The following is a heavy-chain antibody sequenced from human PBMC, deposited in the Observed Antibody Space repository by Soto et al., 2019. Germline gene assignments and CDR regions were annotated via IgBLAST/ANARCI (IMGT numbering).Heavy chain of an antibody. CDR2: NYYGGGT. V-gene: IGHV4-4*02. CDR3: ARDTGWGLGY. CDR1: GDSINSNYC. J-gene: IGHJ4*02. D-gene: IGHD6-19*01. Sequence: QVQLQESGPGLVRPSGTLSLTCAVSGDSINSNYCWTWVRQPPGKGLEWIAKNYYGGGTSYNPSRKSRVTLSMVKSKNQFSLNLTSVTAADTAMYYCARDTGWGLGYWGQGTLVTVSS.